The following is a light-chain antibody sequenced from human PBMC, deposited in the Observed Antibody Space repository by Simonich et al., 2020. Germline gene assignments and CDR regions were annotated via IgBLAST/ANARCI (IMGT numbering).Light chain of an antibody. CDR3: MQSIQLPLT. Sequence: DIVMTQTPLSLSVTPGQPASISCKSSQSLLHSYGNTYLYWYLQKPGQSPQLLLYEGSKRLSGVPDRFSCSGSGTDFTLKISRVEAEDVGVYYCMQSIQLPLTFGGGTKVEIK. CDR2: EGS. J-gene: IGKJ4*01. V-gene: IGKV2D-29*02. CDR1: QSLLHSYGNTY.